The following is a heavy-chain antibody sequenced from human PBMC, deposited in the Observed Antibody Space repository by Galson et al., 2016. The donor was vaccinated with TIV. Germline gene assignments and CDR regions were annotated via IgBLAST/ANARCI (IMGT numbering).Heavy chain of an antibody. V-gene: IGHV4-4*01. CDR2: VYHSGTS. J-gene: IGHJ6*02. CDR3: ARRRVDEPLSLRDDFYYYPLDV. Sequence: LSLTCAVSGASIATPNWWTWVRQPPGKGLEWIGEVYHSGTSNCKPSLESRVTISVDKSKNQFSLILNSVTAADTAVYFCARRRVDEPLSLRDDFYYYPLDVWGHGTTV. D-gene: IGHD2/OR15-2a*01. CDR1: GASIATPNW.